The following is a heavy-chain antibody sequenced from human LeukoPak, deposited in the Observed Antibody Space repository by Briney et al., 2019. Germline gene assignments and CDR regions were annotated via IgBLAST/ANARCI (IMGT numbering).Heavy chain of an antibody. Sequence: PGGSLRLSSAASGFTFSSYWMSWVRQAPGKGLEWVANIKQDGSEKYYVDSVKGRFTISRDNAKNSLYLQMNSLRAEDTAVYYCASGSHYYDSSGYYQDWGQGTLVTVSS. CDR3: ASGSHYYDSSGYYQD. CDR1: GFTFSSYW. J-gene: IGHJ4*02. D-gene: IGHD3-22*01. V-gene: IGHV3-7*01. CDR2: IKQDGSEK.